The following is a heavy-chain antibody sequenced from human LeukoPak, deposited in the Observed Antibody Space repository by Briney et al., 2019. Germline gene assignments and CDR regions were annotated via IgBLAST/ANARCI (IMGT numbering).Heavy chain of an antibody. V-gene: IGHV3-23*01. CDR3: AKLYCSSTSCYQADY. D-gene: IGHD2-2*01. CDR1: GFTFSSYA. J-gene: IGHJ4*02. Sequence: AGGSLRLSCAASGFTFSSYAMSWVRQAPGKGLEWVSAISGSGGSTYYADSVKGRFTISRDNSKNTLYLQMNSLRAEDTAVYYCAKLYCSSTSCYQADYWGQGTLVTVSS. CDR2: ISGSGGST.